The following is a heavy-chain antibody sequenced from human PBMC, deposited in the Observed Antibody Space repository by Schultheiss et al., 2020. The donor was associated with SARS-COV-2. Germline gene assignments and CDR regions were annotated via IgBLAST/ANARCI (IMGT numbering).Heavy chain of an antibody. J-gene: IGHJ4*02. CDR2: ISSSSSYI. V-gene: IGHV3-21*01. CDR1: GFTFSSYS. D-gene: IGHD2-2*03. Sequence: GGSLRLSCAASGFTFSSYSMNWVRQAPGKGLEWVSSISSSSSYIYYADSVKGRFTISRDNAKNSLYLQMNSLRAEDTAVYYCARDGSFLVRHFDYWGQGTLVTVSS. CDR3: ARDGSFLVRHFDY.